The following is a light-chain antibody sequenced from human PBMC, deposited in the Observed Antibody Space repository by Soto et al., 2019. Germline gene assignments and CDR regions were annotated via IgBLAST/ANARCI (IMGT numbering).Light chain of an antibody. J-gene: IGLJ1*01. CDR3: SSYAGTNNFVV. CDR2: EVS. V-gene: IGLV2-8*01. Sequence: LTRPPSASGSPGQSVTISCTGTSSDVGDYNYVSWYQQHPGKAPKLMIYEVSKRPSGVPHRFSGSKSGNTASLTVSGLQAEDEADYYCSSYAGTNNFVVFGTGTKVTVL. CDR1: SSDVGDYNY.